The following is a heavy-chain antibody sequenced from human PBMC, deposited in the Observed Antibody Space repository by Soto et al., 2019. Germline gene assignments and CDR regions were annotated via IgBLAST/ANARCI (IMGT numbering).Heavy chain of an antibody. V-gene: IGHV1-8*01. J-gene: IGHJ3*02. CDR2: MNPNRGNT. CDR3: ASTASFSGGYRI. Sequence: GASANVSCNASGYTSTSDDINCLLQATGHGLEWMGWMNPNRGNTGYAQKFQGRVTMTRKTSIRTAYMELSSLRSEDTAVYYCASTASFSGGYRIWGQGTMVSVSS. CDR1: GYTSTSDD. D-gene: IGHD6-19*01.